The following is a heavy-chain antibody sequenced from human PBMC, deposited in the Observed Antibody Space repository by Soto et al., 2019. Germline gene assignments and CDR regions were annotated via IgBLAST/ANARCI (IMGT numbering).Heavy chain of an antibody. V-gene: IGHV3-9*01. CDR3: AKGPTASMVRGVIITFNYFDY. D-gene: IGHD3-10*01. J-gene: IGHJ4*02. CDR1: GFTFDDYA. CDR2: ISWNSGSI. Sequence: GGSLRLSCAASGFTFDDYAMHWVRQAPGKGLEWVSGISWNSGSIGYADSVKGRFTISRDNAKNSLYLQMNSLRAEDTALYYCAKGPTASMVRGVIITFNYFDYWGQGTLVTVSS.